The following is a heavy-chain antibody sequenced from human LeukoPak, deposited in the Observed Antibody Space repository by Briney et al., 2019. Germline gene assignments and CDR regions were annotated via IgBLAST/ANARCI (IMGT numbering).Heavy chain of an antibody. CDR3: AKPLRDAGSFNYPYFDF. CDR1: GFTFTNYA. Sequence: GGSLRLSCAASGFTFTNYAMNWVRQAPGKGLEWVSAISGSGGSPSYADSVRGRFTISRDNSNNMLYLQMNSLRAEDTAVYYCAKPLRDAGSFNYPYFDFWGQGTLVTVSS. J-gene: IGHJ4*02. V-gene: IGHV3-23*01. D-gene: IGHD5-24*01. CDR2: ISGSGGSP.